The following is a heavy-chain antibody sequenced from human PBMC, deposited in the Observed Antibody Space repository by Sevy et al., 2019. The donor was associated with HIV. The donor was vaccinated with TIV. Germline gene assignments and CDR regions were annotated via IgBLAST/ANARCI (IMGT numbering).Heavy chain of an antibody. V-gene: IGHV4-59*01. J-gene: IGHJ6*02. Sequence: SETLSLTCTVSGGSISSYYWSWIRQPPGKGLEWIGYIYYSGSTNYNPSLKSRVTISVDTSKNQFSLKLSSVTAADTAVYYCARALYYYGSGSYQSYYYYGMDVWGQGTTVTVSS. CDR1: GGSISSYY. D-gene: IGHD3-10*01. CDR3: ARALYYYGSGSYQSYYYYGMDV. CDR2: IYYSGST.